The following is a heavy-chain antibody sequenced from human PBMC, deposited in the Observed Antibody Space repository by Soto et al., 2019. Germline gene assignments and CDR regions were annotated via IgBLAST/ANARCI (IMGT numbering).Heavy chain of an antibody. CDR2: IHGSGDGT. CDR3: TKLSADTSYRQIDH. CDR1: GFTFRNYA. J-gene: IGHJ4*02. V-gene: IGHV3-23*01. D-gene: IGHD3-16*01. Sequence: PGGSLRLSCAASGFTFRNYAMSWVRQAPGKGLEWVSSIHGSGDGTYYADSVKGRFTISRDDSKKTLYLQMNNLRAEDSAVYYCTKLSADTSYRQIDHWGQGTLVTVSS.